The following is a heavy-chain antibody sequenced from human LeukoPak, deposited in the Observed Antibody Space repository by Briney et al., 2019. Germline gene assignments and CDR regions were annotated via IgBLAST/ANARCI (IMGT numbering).Heavy chain of an antibody. D-gene: IGHD2-2*01. J-gene: IGHJ4*02. CDR3: ARGRTRSSTSCLGY. CDR1: GYTFTSYD. Sequence: GASVKVSCKASGYTFTSYDINWVRQATGQGLEWMGWMNPNSGNTGYAQKFQGGVTITRNTSISTAYMELSSLRSEDTAVYYCARGRTRSSTSCLGYWGQGTLVTVSS. CDR2: MNPNSGNT. V-gene: IGHV1-8*03.